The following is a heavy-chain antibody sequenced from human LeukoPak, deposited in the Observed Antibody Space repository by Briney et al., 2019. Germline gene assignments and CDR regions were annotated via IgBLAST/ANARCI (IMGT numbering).Heavy chain of an antibody. V-gene: IGHV1-2*02. Sequence: GXSVKVSCKASGYTFTGYYMHWVRQAPGQGLEWMGWINPNSGGTNYAQKFQGRVTMTRDTSISTAYMELSRLRSDDTAVYYCARARFRSGGSCYYVYWGQGTLVTVSS. D-gene: IGHD2-15*01. CDR2: INPNSGGT. CDR1: GYTFTGYY. J-gene: IGHJ4*02. CDR3: ARARFRSGGSCYYVY.